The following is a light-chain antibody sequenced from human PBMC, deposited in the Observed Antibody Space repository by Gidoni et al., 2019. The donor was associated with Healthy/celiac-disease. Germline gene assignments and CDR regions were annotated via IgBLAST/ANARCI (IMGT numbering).Light chain of an antibody. J-gene: IGLJ2*01. CDR3: CSYAGSYTEV. Sequence: QSALTQPRSVSGSPGQSVTISCTGTSSDVGGYNYVSWYQQHPGKAPKLMIYEVSKRPSGVPDRFSGSKSGSTASLTISGLQAEDEADYYCCSYAGSYTEVFGGGTKLTVL. V-gene: IGLV2-11*01. CDR2: EVS. CDR1: SSDVGGYNY.